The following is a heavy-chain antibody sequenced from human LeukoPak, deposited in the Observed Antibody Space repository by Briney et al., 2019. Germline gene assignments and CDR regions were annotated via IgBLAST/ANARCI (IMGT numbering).Heavy chain of an antibody. CDR3: ARVAVNYYDSSGYYAPFDY. J-gene: IGHJ4*02. Sequence: SVKVSCKASGGTFSSYAISWVRQAPGQGLEWMGGIIPIFGTANYAQKFQGRVTITADESTSTAYMELSSLRSEDTAVYYCARVAVNYYDSSGYYAPFDYWGQGTLVTVSS. D-gene: IGHD3-22*01. CDR1: GGTFSSYA. V-gene: IGHV1-69*13. CDR2: IIPIFGTA.